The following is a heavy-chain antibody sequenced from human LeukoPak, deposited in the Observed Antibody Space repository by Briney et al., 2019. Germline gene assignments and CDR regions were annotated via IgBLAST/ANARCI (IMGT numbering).Heavy chain of an antibody. CDR1: GFSFSSYS. Sequence: PGGSLRLACAASGFSFSSYSMNWVRQPPGKGLEWVSSISSSSSYIYYADSVKGRFTISRDTAKNSLYLQMNTLRTEDTAVYYFARYFREAREWGQGNLVTVSS. CDR2: ISSSSSYI. J-gene: IGHJ4*02. V-gene: IGHV3-21*01. CDR3: ARYFREARE. D-gene: IGHD3-10*02.